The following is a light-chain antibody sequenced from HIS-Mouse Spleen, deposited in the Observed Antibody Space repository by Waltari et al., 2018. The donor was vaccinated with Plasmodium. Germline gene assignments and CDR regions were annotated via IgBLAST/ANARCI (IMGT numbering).Light chain of an antibody. Sequence: SYELTQPPSVSVSPGQTARLTCSGDKLGYKYACWYQQKPGQSPVLVIYQDSKRPSGIPERFSGSNSGNTATLTISGTQAMDEADYYCQAWDSSTVVFGGGTKLTVL. CDR1: KLGYKY. CDR3: QAWDSSTVV. CDR2: QDS. V-gene: IGLV3-1*01. J-gene: IGLJ2*01.